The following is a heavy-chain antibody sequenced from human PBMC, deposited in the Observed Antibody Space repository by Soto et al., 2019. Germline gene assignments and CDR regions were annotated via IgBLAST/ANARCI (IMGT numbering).Heavy chain of an antibody. CDR2: IWYDGSNK. D-gene: IGHD3-9*01. V-gene: IGHV3-33*01. CDR3: ARDLYDMTEYGRDV. J-gene: IGHJ6*02. Sequence: QVQLVESGGGVVQPGRSLRLSCAASGFTFSSYGMHWVRQAPGKGLEWVAVIWYDGSNKYYADSVKGRFTISRDNSKNTLYLQMNSLRAEDTAVYYCARDLYDMTEYGRDVWGQGTTGTGSS. CDR1: GFTFSSYG.